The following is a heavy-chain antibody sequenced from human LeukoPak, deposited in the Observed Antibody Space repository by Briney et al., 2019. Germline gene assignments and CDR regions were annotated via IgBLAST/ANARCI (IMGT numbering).Heavy chain of an antibody. V-gene: IGHV4-34*01. D-gene: IGHD3-10*01. Sequence: SETLSLTCAVSGGSFSGYYWSWIRQPPGKGLEWIGEINHSGSTNYNPSLTSRVTISVDTSKNQFSLKLSSVTAADTAVYYCARGPRYYYGLGSYYNSWGQGTLVTVSS. J-gene: IGHJ4*02. CDR3: ARGPRYYYGLGSYYNS. CDR2: INHSGST. CDR1: GGSFSGYY.